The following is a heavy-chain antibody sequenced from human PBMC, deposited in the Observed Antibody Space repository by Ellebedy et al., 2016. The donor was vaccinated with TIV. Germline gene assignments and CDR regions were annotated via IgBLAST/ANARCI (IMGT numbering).Heavy chain of an antibody. CDR1: GDSISSGGYY. CDR2: IFYSGST. J-gene: IGHJ6*02. V-gene: IGHV4-31*03. CDR3: ARDPSNLYCISDNCDRSYFYGMDV. D-gene: IGHD2-2*01. Sequence: SETLSLXXTVSGDSISSGGYYWSWIRQHPGKGLEWIGHIFYSGSTYYNPSLKSRLTISVDTSKNQFSLRLSSVTAADTAVYYCARDPSNLYCISDNCDRSYFYGMDVWGQGITVTVSS.